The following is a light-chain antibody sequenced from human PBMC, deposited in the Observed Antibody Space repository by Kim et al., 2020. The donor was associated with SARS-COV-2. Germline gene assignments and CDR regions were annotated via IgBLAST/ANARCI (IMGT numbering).Light chain of an antibody. V-gene: IGKV3-20*01. Sequence: APGEKATISCGASQSVTDNYFAWYQQKPGQAPRLLIYGISNRATGIVDRFSGSGSGTDFTLTISRLEPEDSAVYFCQQYGSLPLTFGGGTKVDIK. CDR2: GIS. CDR1: QSVTDNY. J-gene: IGKJ4*01. CDR3: QQYGSLPLT.